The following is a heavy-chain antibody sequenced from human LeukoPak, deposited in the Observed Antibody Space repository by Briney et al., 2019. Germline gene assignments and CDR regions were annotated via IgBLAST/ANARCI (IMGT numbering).Heavy chain of an antibody. CDR1: GFTFSSYS. Sequence: PGGSLRLSCAASGFTFSSYSMNWVRQAPGKGLEWVSSISSSSSYIYYADSVKGRFTISRDNAKNSLYLQMNSLRAEDTAVYYCARGPSRFWELPDYWGQGTLVTVSS. D-gene: IGHD3-3*01. J-gene: IGHJ4*02. CDR3: ARGPSRFWELPDY. CDR2: ISSSSSYI. V-gene: IGHV3-21*01.